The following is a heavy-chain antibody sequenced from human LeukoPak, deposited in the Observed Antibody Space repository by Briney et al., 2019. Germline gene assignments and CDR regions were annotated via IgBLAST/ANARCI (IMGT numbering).Heavy chain of an antibody. CDR3: AKHFYYGSGSYYCHLDS. CDR1: GFTFSSYA. Sequence: GGSLRLSCAASGFTFSSYAMSWVRQAPGKWLEWVSAISGSGGATYSADSVKGRFTISRDNSKTTLYLQMNSLRAEDTAVYYCAKHFYYGSGSYYCHLDSWGQGTLVTVSP. V-gene: IGHV3-23*01. D-gene: IGHD3-10*01. J-gene: IGHJ4*02. CDR2: ISGSGGAT.